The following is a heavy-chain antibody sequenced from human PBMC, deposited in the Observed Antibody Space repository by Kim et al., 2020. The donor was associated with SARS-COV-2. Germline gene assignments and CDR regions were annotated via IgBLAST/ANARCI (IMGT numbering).Heavy chain of an antibody. D-gene: IGHD6-13*01. CDR1: GYSFTSYW. CDR2: IYPGDSDS. V-gene: IGHV5-51*01. Sequence: GESLKISCRGSGYSFTSYWIGWVRQMPGKGLEWRGIIYPGDSDSRYSPSFQGQVTISADKSISPAYLQLSSLKASDTAVYYCATQGSRSWKHYFDFWGQGTLVTVSS. CDR3: ATQGSRSWKHYFDF. J-gene: IGHJ4*02.